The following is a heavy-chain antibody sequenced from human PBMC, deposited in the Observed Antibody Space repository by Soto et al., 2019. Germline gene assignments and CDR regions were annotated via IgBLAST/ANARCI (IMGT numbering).Heavy chain of an antibody. J-gene: IGHJ4*02. D-gene: IGHD5-18*01. CDR3: AKGLSVIQEWIIDGH. V-gene: IGHV3-21*01. CDR2: ISSSSSYI. CDR1: GFTFSSYS. Sequence: AGGSLRLSCAASGFTFSSYSMNWVRQAPGKGLEWVPSISSSSSYIYYADSVKGRFTISRDNAKNSLYLQMNSLRAEDTAVYYCAKGLSVIQEWIIDGHWGQGTQVTVSS.